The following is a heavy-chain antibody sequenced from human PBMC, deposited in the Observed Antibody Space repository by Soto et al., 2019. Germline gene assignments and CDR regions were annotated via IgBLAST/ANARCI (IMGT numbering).Heavy chain of an antibody. CDR1: GYTFTSYW. Sequence: GESLKISCQVSGYTFTSYWIGWVRQMPGKGLEWMGIIYPSDSDTRYSPSSQGQVTISADQSINTAYLQWDSLKASDTAIYYCARPANTVADHFDLWGQGTPVTVSS. CDR3: ARPANTVADHFDL. V-gene: IGHV5-51*01. D-gene: IGHD4-17*01. CDR2: IYPSDSDT. J-gene: IGHJ4*02.